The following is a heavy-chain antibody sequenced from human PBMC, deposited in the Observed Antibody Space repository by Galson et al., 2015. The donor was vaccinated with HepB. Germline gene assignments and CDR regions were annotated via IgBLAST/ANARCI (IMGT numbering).Heavy chain of an antibody. V-gene: IGHV4-59*08. D-gene: IGHD3-16*02. CDR3: ARLVEGYQRYYFDY. Sequence: ETLSLTCIVSGGSISSYHWSWNRQPPGKGLEWIGYIYNSGDTKYNSSLKSRVTISEDTSKNQFSLKLSPVTAADTAVYYCARLVEGYQRYYFDYWGQGALVTVSS. CDR2: IYNSGDT. CDR1: GGSISSYH. J-gene: IGHJ4*02.